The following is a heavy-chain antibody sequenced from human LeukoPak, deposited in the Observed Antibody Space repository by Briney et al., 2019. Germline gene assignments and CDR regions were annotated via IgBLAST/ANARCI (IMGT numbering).Heavy chain of an antibody. J-gene: IGHJ5*02. Sequence: PGGSLRLSCGASGFTFSNYGMHWVRQAPGKGLEWMTFIWYEERKKNYADSVKGRFTISRDNSKNTLYLQMNSLRPEDTAIYYCAKDYGTRGTGGAYLDAWGQGTLVTVSS. V-gene: IGHV3-30*02. D-gene: IGHD1-1*01. CDR1: GFTFSNYG. CDR3: AKDYGTRGTGGAYLDA. CDR2: IWYEERKK.